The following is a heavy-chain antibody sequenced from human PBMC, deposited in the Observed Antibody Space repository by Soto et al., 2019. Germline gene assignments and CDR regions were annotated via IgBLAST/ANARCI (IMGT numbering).Heavy chain of an antibody. D-gene: IGHD3-22*01. V-gene: IGHV3-21*06. J-gene: IGHJ4*02. CDR1: GFTFSNSN. CDR2: ITSGSSFK. Sequence: EVHLVESGGGLVKPGGSLRLSCAASGFTFSNSNMNWVRQAPGKGLEWVSSITSGSSFKNHADSVKGRFTISRDNDKNSLYLQMNSLRAEDTAVYYCARDPPLSTIVVVGVDDFWGQGTLVTVSS. CDR3: ARDPPLSTIVVVGVDDF.